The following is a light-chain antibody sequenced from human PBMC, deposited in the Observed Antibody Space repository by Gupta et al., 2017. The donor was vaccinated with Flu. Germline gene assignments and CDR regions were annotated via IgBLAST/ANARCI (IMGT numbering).Light chain of an antibody. CDR1: CGYVCDYNY. Sequence: SITISCNGSCGYVCDYNYLRWYQQIPGKAPILLIYDATTRPSGVSGRFSGSKLGNTAALTITGAQAEDEADYYCELYTRSIPPVFGGGTKLTVL. CDR3: ELYTRSIPPV. CDR2: DAT. J-gene: IGLJ3*02. V-gene: IGLV2-14*04.